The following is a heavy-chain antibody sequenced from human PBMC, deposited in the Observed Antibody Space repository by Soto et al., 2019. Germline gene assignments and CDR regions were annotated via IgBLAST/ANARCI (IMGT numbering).Heavy chain of an antibody. V-gene: IGHV4-30-2*01. J-gene: IGHJ3*01. Sequence: QLQLQESGSGLVKPSQTLSLTCAVSGVSISTSTYSWSWIRQTPGKGLEWIGYMLQSGSAYYNPSLKTRVTISADSSKNQFSLKLTSMTAADTAVYYCARAGYRYGANAFDVWGQGTIVTVSS. D-gene: IGHD5-18*01. CDR2: MLQSGSA. CDR1: GVSISTSTYS. CDR3: ARAGYRYGANAFDV.